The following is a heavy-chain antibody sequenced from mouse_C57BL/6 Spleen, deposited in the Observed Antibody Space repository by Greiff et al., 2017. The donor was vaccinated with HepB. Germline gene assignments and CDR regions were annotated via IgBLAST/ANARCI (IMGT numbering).Heavy chain of an antibody. V-gene: IGHV5-17*01. Sequence: DVHLVESGGGLVKPGGSLKLSCAASGFTFSDYGMHWVRQAPEKGLEWVAYISSGSSTIYYADTVKGRFTISRDNAKNTLFLQMTSLRSEDTAMYYCARYYEYFDVWGTGTTVTVSS. CDR2: ISSGSSTI. CDR1: GFTFSDYG. CDR3: ARYYEYFDV. J-gene: IGHJ1*03. D-gene: IGHD2-4*01.